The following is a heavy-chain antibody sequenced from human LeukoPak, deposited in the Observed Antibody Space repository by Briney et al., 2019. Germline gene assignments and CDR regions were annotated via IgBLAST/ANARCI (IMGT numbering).Heavy chain of an antibody. CDR1: GGSLSSTNYY. CDR2: AYYSGST. CDR3: AMHYGSGSYFAY. J-gene: IGHJ4*02. D-gene: IGHD3-10*01. Sequence: SETLSLTCTVSGGSLSSTNYYWGWIRQPPGKGLEWTGSAYYSGSTYYNPSLKSRVTISVDTSKNQFSLRLRSVTAADTAVYYCAMHYGSGSYFAYWGQGTLVTVSS. V-gene: IGHV4-39*01.